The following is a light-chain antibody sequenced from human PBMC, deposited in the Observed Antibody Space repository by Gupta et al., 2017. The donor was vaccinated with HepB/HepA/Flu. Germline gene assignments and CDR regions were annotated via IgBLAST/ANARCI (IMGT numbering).Light chain of an antibody. V-gene: IGLV3-21*04. J-gene: IGLJ1*01. CDR1: NIGSKS. CDR3: QVWDSSSDHPYV. Sequence: SYVLTQPPSAAVAPGKTARITLRGNNIGSKSVHWYQQKPGQAPVLVIYYDSDRPSGIPERFSGSNSGNTATLTISRVEAGDEADYYCQVWDSSSDHPYVFGTGTKVTVL. CDR2: YDS.